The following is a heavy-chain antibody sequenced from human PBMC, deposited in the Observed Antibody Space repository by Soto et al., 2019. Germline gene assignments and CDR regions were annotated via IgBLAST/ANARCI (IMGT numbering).Heavy chain of an antibody. CDR1: GYTFTGYY. J-gene: IGHJ6*02. CDR3: ARDSPVLMVYAITAYYYYGMDV. V-gene: IGHV1-2*02. CDR2: INPNSGGT. Sequence: QVQLVQSGAEVKKPGASVKVSCKASGYTFTGYYIHWVRQAPGQGLEWIGWINPNSGGTNHAQKFQGRVTMTRDTSISTAYMELSRLRSDDSAVYYCARDSPVLMVYAITAYYYYGMDVWGQGTTVTVSS. D-gene: IGHD2-8*01.